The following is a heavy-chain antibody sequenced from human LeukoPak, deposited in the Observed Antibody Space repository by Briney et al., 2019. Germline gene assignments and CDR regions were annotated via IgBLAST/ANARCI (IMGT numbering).Heavy chain of an antibody. D-gene: IGHD1-14*01. V-gene: IGHV4-34*01. CDR2: INHSGST. Sequence: SETLSLTCAVYGGSFSGYYWSWIRQPPGKGLEWIGEINHSGSTNYNPSLKSRVTISVDTSKNQFSLKLSSVTAVDTAVYYCARGSNRAFDYWGQGTLVTVSS. J-gene: IGHJ4*02. CDR1: GGSFSGYY. CDR3: ARGSNRAFDY.